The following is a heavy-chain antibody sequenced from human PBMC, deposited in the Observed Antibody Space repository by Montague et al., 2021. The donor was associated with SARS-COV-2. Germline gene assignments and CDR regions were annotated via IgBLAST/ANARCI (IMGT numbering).Heavy chain of an antibody. D-gene: IGHD3-9*01. CDR2: IYYSGST. CDR3: ARDSRTDFDWLFPDSGSYYYYMDV. J-gene: IGHJ6*03. Sequence: SETLSLTSTVSGGSISSYYWSWIRQPPGKGLEWIGYIYYSGSTNYNPSLKSRVTISVGTSKNQFSLKLSSVTAADTAVYYCARDSRTDFDWLFPDSGSYYYYMDVWGKGTTVTVSS. CDR1: GGSISSYY. V-gene: IGHV4-59*01.